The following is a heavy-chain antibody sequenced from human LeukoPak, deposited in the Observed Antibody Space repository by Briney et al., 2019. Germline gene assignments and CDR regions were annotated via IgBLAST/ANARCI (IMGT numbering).Heavy chain of an antibody. CDR1: GFTFSNYA. CDR3: AKSLKRHYYGSGIYDAFDI. V-gene: IGHV3-23*01. J-gene: IGHJ3*02. CDR2: ISGSDGTT. D-gene: IGHD3-10*01. Sequence: PGGSLRLSCAASGFTFSNYAMSWVRQAPGKGLEWVSAISGSDGTTYYADSVKGRFTISRDTSKHTLYLQMHSLRAEDTAVCYCAKSLKRHYYGSGIYDAFDIWGQGTMVTVSS.